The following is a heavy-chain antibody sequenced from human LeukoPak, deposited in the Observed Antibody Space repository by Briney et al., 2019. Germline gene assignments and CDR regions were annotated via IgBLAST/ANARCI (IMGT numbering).Heavy chain of an antibody. CDR1: GYSISSGYF. CDR3: ARGSIGSYYLKKHTHFDY. J-gene: IGHJ4*02. D-gene: IGHD1-26*01. Sequence: SETLSLTCTVSGYSISSGYFWGWMRQPPGKGLEWIGSIYQSETAHYNPSLKSRVTISVDTSKNQFSLKLRSVMAADTAVYYCARGSIGSYYLKKHTHFDYWGQGTLVTVSS. CDR2: IYQSETA. V-gene: IGHV4-38-2*02.